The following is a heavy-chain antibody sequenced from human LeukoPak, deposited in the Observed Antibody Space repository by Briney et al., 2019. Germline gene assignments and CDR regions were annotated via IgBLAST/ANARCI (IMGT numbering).Heavy chain of an antibody. CDR1: GFTFDDYA. CDR3: AKESPYSDPYYFDY. D-gene: IGHD4-11*01. Sequence: GGSLRLSCAASGFTFDDYAMHWVRQAPGKGLEWVSGISWNSGSIGYADSVKGRFTISRDNAKNSLYLQMNSLRAEDTALYYCAKESPYSDPYYFDYCGQGTLVTVSS. J-gene: IGHJ4*02. V-gene: IGHV3-9*01. CDR2: ISWNSGSI.